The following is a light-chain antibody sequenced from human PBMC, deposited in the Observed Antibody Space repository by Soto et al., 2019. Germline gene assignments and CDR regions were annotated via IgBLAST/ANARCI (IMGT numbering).Light chain of an antibody. J-gene: IGKJ5*01. CDR2: GAS. V-gene: IGKV3-15*01. CDR3: QQYHNWPIT. CDR1: QSVSSN. Sequence: EIVMTQSPATLSVSPGERATLSCRASQSVSSNLAWYQQKPGQAPRLLIYGASTRATGIPARLSGSGSGTEFTLTISSLQSEDFAVYYCQQYHNWPITFGQGTRLEIK.